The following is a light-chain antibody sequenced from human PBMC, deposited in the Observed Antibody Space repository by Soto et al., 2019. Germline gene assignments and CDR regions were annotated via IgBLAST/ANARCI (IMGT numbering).Light chain of an antibody. CDR3: SSYTSSSTYV. V-gene: IGLV2-18*02. J-gene: IGLJ1*01. Sequence: QSALTQPPSVSGSPGQSITISCTGTSSDVGSYNRVSWYQQSPGTAPKLMIYEVSNRPSGVPDRFSGSKSGNTASLTISGLQAEDEDDYYSSSYTSSSTYVFGTGTKLTVL. CDR2: EVS. CDR1: SSDVGSYNR.